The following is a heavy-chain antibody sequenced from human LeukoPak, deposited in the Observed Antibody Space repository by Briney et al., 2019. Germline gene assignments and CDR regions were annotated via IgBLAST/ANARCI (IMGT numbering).Heavy chain of an antibody. Sequence: GRSLRLSCAASGFTLSSYSMNWARHAPGEGLEWVSYISSSSSTIYYADSVKGRFTISRDNAKNSLYLQMNSLRDEDTAVYYCARAMFGGATITFDYWGQGTPVTVSS. V-gene: IGHV3-48*02. CDR3: ARAMFGGATITFDY. J-gene: IGHJ4*02. D-gene: IGHD3-16*01. CDR1: GFTLSSYS. CDR2: ISSSSSTI.